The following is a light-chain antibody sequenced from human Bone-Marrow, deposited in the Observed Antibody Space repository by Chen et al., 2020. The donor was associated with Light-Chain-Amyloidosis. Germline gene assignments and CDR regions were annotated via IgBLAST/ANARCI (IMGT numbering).Light chain of an antibody. J-gene: IGLJ3*02. CDR3: ATWDDSLNGVM. V-gene: IGLV1-44*01. CDR2: SNN. Sequence: QPVLTQPPSVSGTPGQRVTISCSGSNSNIGNNAVNWYQQQYPVTAPKLLIYSNNQRPSGVPDRFAGSMSGTSASLAISGLQPEDEAEYYCATWDDSLNGVMFGGGTKLTVL. CDR1: NSNIGNNA.